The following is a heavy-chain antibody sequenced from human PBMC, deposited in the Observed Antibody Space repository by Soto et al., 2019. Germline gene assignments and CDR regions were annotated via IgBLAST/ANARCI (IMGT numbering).Heavy chain of an antibody. CDR1: GGTFSSYA. Sequence: GASVKVSCKASGGTFSSYAISWVRQAPGQGLEWMGGIIPIFGTANYAQKFQGRVTITADESTSTAYMELSSLRSEDTAVYYCAVSMDTAMVDPDYWGQGTLVTVSS. D-gene: IGHD5-18*01. CDR3: AVSMDTAMVDPDY. CDR2: IIPIFGTA. V-gene: IGHV1-69*13. J-gene: IGHJ4*02.